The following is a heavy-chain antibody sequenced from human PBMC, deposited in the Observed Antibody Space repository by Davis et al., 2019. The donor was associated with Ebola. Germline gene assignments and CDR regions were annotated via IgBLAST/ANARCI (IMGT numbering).Heavy chain of an antibody. V-gene: IGHV3-30-3*01. D-gene: IGHD3-22*01. CDR3: ARHTMIVVVIVGDYGMDV. J-gene: IGHJ6*02. CDR2: ISYDGSNK. CDR1: GFTFSSYA. Sequence: SLKTSCAASGFTFSSYAMHWVRQAPGKGLEWVAVISYDGSNKYYADSVKGRFTISRDNYKNSLYLQMNSLRAEDTAVYYCARHTMIVVVIVGDYGMDVWGQGTTVTVSS.